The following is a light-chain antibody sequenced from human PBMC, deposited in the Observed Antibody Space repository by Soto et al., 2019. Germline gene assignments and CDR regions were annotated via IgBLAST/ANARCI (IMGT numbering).Light chain of an antibody. CDR1: QSVSSY. V-gene: IGKV3-11*01. CDR3: QQRSNWSPGGELT. J-gene: IGKJ4*01. CDR2: DAS. Sequence: EIVLTQSPATLSLSPGERATLSCRASQSVSSYLAWYQQKPGQAPRLLIYDASNRATGIPARFSGGGSGTDFTLTISSLEPEDFAVYYRQQRSNWSPGGELTFGGGTKVEIK.